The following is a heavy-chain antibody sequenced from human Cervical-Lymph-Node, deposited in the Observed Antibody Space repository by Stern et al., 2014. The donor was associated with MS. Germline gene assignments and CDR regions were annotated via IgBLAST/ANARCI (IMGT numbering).Heavy chain of an antibody. Sequence: EVQLVESGAEVKKPGESLKISCKLSGYSFTIYYIAWVRQMPGKGLEWMGVINPYDSDTTCSPSFQGQVTISADKSITTAYLQWSSLSASDTAMYYCARHVQGFDYWGQGTLVTVSS. CDR2: INPYDSDT. J-gene: IGHJ4*02. CDR1: GYSFTIYY. V-gene: IGHV5-51*01. CDR3: ARHVQGFDY.